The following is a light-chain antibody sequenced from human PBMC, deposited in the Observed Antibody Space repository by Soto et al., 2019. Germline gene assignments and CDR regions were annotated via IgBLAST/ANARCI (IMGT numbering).Light chain of an antibody. CDR1: SSDVGGYNY. CDR2: DVS. Sequence: QSALTQPASVSGSPGQSITISCTGTSSDVGGYNYVSWYQQHPGKAPKLMVYDVSYRPSGISNRFSASKSSNTASLTISGLQAEDEADYYCTSYTTSSTRVFGTGTKLTVL. V-gene: IGLV2-14*03. J-gene: IGLJ1*01. CDR3: TSYTTSSTRV.